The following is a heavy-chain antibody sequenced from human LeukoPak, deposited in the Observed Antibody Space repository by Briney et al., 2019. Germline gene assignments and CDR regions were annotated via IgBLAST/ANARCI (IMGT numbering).Heavy chain of an antibody. V-gene: IGHV4-59*01. J-gene: IGHJ5*02. CDR1: GASISGYY. Sequence: PSETLSLTCSVSGASISGYYYNWIRQPPGKGLEWIGYVYYSGITNFNPSLKSRVTMSVDTSKNQFSLKVSSVTAADTAVHYCARVLLSSGSSTWGQGTLVTVSS. D-gene: IGHD3-22*01. CDR3: ARVLLSSGSST. CDR2: VYYSGIT.